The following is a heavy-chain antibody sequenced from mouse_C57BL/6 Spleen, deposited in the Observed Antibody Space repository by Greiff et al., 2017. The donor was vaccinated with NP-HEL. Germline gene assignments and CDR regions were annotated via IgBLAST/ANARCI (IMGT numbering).Heavy chain of an antibody. V-gene: IGHV5-4*01. CDR1: GFTFSSYA. CDR3: AREGSSHWYFDV. D-gene: IGHD1-1*01. J-gene: IGHJ1*03. Sequence: DVQLVESGGGLVKPGGSLKLSCAASGFTFSSYAMSWVRQTPEKRLEWVATISDGGSYTYYPDNVKGRFTISRDNAKNNLYLQMSHLKSEDTAMYYCAREGSSHWYFDVWGTGTTVTVSS. CDR2: ISDGGSYT.